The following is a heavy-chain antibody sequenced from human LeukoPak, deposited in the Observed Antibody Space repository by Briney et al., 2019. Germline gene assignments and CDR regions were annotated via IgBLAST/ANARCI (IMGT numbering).Heavy chain of an antibody. V-gene: IGHV3-23*01. J-gene: IGHJ5*02. D-gene: IGHD6-13*01. CDR3: VRVQGDYASTWNNWFDP. CDR2: ISGIGDKT. Sequence: PGGSLRLSCAASGFTFSSYAMSWVRQAPGKGLAWVSAISGIGDKTFYTDSVKGRFTISRDNSKNTLYLQMNSLTAEGTAVYYCVRVQGDYASTWNNWFDPWGQGALVTVSS. CDR1: GFTFSSYA.